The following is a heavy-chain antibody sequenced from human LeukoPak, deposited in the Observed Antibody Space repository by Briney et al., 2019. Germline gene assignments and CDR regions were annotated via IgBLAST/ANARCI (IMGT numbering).Heavy chain of an antibody. CDR2: IKQDGSEK. CDR3: AREGRKSRGIDLVRKKETGYYYYMDV. CDR1: GFTFSSYW. D-gene: IGHD3-10*02. Sequence: PGGSLRLSCAASGFTFSSYWMSWVRQAPGKGLEWVANIKQDGSEKYYVDSVKGRFTISRDNAKNSLYLQMNSLRAEDTAVYYCAREGRKSRGIDLVRKKETGYYYYMDVWGKGTTVTVSS. J-gene: IGHJ6*03. V-gene: IGHV3-7*01.